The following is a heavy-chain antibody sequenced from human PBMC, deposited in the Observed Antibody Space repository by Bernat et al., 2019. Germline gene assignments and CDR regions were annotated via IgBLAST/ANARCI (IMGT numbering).Heavy chain of an antibody. CDR2: ISYDGSTK. Sequence: VQLLESGGGLVQPGGSLRLSCAASGFTFSRNVMHWVRQAPGKGLEWVAVISYDGSTKYYADSVKGRFTISRDNSKNTLYLQMNSLRPEDTAVYYCAKGRGWPLYYFDYWGQGTLVTVSS. CDR3: AKGRGWPLYYFDY. V-gene: IGHV3-30*18. D-gene: IGHD6-19*01. J-gene: IGHJ4*01. CDR1: GFTFSRNV.